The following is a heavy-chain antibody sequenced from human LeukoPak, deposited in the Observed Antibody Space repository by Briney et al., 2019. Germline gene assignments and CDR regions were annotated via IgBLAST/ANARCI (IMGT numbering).Heavy chain of an antibody. V-gene: IGHV1-69*04. Sequence: ASVKVSCKASGGTFSSYAISWVRQAPGQGLEWMGRIIPILGIANYAQKFQGRVTITADKSTSTAYMELSSLRSEDTAVYYCARDPQQLANYFDYWGQGTLVTVSS. CDR1: GGTFSSYA. CDR3: ARDPQQLANYFDY. J-gene: IGHJ4*02. CDR2: IIPILGIA. D-gene: IGHD6-13*01.